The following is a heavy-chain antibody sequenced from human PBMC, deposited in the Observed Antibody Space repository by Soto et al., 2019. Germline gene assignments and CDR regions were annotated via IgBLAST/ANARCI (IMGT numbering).Heavy chain of an antibody. J-gene: IGHJ4*02. CDR3: ARARPQYCSGGSCCPYFDY. CDR1: GGSISSYY. Sequence: QVQLQESGPGLVKPSETLSLTCTVSGGSISSYYWSWIRQPPGKGLEWIGYIYYSGSTNYNPSLKSRVTISVDTSKNQFSLKLSSVTAADTAVYYCARARPQYCSGGSCCPYFDYWGQGTLVTVSS. V-gene: IGHV4-59*01. D-gene: IGHD2-15*01. CDR2: IYYSGST.